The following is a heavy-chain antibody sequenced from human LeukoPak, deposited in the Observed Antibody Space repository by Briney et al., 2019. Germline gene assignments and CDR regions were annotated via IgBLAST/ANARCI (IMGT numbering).Heavy chain of an antibody. J-gene: IGHJ4*02. CDR2: ITPDGSDR. Sequence: PGGFLRLSCAVSGFTFNNYWMSWVRQAPGKGLEWVANITPDGSDRYYVDSLKGRVTISRDNTKSSLYLQLNSLRAEDTAVYYCVPGGLAVSGIDYWGQGALVTVSS. D-gene: IGHD6-19*01. CDR1: GFTFNNYW. V-gene: IGHV3-7*01. CDR3: VPGGLAVSGIDY.